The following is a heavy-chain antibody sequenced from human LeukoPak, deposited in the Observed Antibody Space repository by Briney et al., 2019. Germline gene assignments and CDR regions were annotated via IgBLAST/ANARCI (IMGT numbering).Heavy chain of an antibody. V-gene: IGHV3-23*01. D-gene: IGHD1-14*01. CDR3: AQIDLGTTNFDY. J-gene: IGHJ4*02. CDR1: GFIFRTYA. CDR2: ISDSGGLT. Sequence: GGSLRLSCEASGFIFRTYAMGWVRQAPGRGLEWVSSISDSGGLTVYADSVRGRFTISRDNSRNTLYLQMNSLRDDDTAVYCCAQIDLGTTNFDYWGQGTLVTVSS.